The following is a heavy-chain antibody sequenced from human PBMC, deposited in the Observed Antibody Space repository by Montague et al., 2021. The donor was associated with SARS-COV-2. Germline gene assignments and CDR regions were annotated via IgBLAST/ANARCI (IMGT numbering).Heavy chain of an antibody. CDR1: GGSFSGYS. V-gene: IGHV4-34*01. Sequence: SETLSLTCAVYGGSFSGYSWNWIRQPPGKGLEWIGEINHGGSTNYNPSLKSRVTMSVDTSKNQFSLKLSSVTAADTAVYYCARGARQGYDFRLGSFDYWGQGTLVTVSS. CDR2: INHGGST. D-gene: IGHD3/OR15-3a*01. J-gene: IGHJ4*02. CDR3: ARGARQGYDFRLGSFDY.